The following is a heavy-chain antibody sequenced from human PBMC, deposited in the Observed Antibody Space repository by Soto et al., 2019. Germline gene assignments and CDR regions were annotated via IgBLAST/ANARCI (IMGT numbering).Heavy chain of an antibody. CDR1: GFTFSSYW. V-gene: IGHV3-74*01. Sequence: GGSLRLSCAASGFTFSSYWMHWVRQAPGKGLVWVSRINSDGSSTSYADSVKGRFTISRDNAKNTLYLQMNSLRAEDTAVYYCARFSQSLYYYYGMDVWGQGTTVTVSS. CDR3: ARFSQSLYYYYGMDV. J-gene: IGHJ6*02. CDR2: INSDGSST.